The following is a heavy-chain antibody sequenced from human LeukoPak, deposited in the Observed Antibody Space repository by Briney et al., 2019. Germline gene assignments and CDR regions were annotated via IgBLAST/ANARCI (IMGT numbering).Heavy chain of an antibody. V-gene: IGHV1-18*01. CDR1: GYTFTSYG. CDR2: ISAYNGNT. J-gene: IGHJ4*02. CDR3: ARDGYYDFWSGYLPGLDY. D-gene: IGHD3-3*01. Sequence: RASVKVSCKASGYTFTSYGISWVRQAPGQGLEWMGWISAYNGNTNYAQKLQGRVTMTTDTSTSTAYMELRSLRSDDTAVYYCARDGYYDFWSGYLPGLDYWGQGTLVTVSS.